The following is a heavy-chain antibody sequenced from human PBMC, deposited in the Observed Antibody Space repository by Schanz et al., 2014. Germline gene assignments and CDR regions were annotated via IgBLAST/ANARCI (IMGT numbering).Heavy chain of an antibody. V-gene: IGHV3-23*04. CDR1: GFTFSSYA. CDR3: AKQIHYDILTVTRN. CDR2: LSGSGGST. Sequence: QLVGSGGGLIQPGGSLRLSCTASGFTFSSYAMSWVRQAPGKGLEWVSALSGSGGSTYYADSVKGRFTISRDNSKNTLYLQMNSLRAEDTAVYYCAKQIHYDILTVTRNWGQGTLVTDSS. J-gene: IGHJ4*02. D-gene: IGHD3-9*01.